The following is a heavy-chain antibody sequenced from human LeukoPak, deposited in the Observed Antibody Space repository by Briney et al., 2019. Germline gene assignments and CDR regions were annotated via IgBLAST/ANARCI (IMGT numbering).Heavy chain of an antibody. D-gene: IGHD3-22*01. J-gene: IGHJ3*02. V-gene: IGHV4-59*01. CDR2: IYYSGST. CDR3: ARALSYYYDSYGAFDI. Sequence: SETLSLTCTVSGGSISSYYWSWMRQPPGKGLEWMGYIYYSGSTNYNPPLKSRVNISVDTSKNQFSLKLSSVTAADTAVYYCARALSYYYDSYGAFDIWGPGTMVTVSS. CDR1: GGSISSYY.